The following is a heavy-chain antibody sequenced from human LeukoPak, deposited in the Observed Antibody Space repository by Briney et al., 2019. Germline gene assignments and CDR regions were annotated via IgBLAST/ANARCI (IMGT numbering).Heavy chain of an antibody. CDR3: ARGRRIAVAGTLDY. V-gene: IGHV4-34*01. D-gene: IGHD6-19*01. CDR2: INHSGST. CDR1: GGSFSCYY. J-gene: IGHJ4*02. Sequence: SEPLSLTCAVYGGSFSCYYWRWLRQPPAKGLEWVGEINHSGSTNYNPSLKSRDTISVETSKNQFSLKLSSVTAAETAVYYCARGRRIAVAGTLDYWGQGTLVTVSS.